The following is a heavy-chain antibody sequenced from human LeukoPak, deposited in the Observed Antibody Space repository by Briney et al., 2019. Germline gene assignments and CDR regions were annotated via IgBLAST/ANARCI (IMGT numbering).Heavy chain of an antibody. D-gene: IGHD1-26*01. CDR2: ISSSGSTI. CDR1: GFNIRDHS. V-gene: IGHV3-11*04. Sequence: GGSLTLSCEASGFNIRDHSVSWIRQAPGKGLEWVSYISSSGSTIYYADSVKGRFTISRDNAKNSLYLQMNSLRAEDTAVYYCARDRVVGATLGIGYWGQGTLVTVSS. CDR3: ARDRVVGATLGIGY. J-gene: IGHJ4*02.